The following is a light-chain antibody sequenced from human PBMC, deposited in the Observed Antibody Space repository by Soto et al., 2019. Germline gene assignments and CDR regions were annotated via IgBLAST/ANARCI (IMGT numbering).Light chain of an antibody. V-gene: IGKV3-20*01. CDR2: AAS. CDR1: QSVSNNY. Sequence: EIVLTQSPGILSLSPGERATLSCRASQSVSNNYLAWYQQKPGQAPRLLIYAASRRATGIPDRFSGSGSGTDFTLTISRLEPEDFTVYYCQQYGSSPETFGQGTKVEIK. J-gene: IGKJ1*01. CDR3: QQYGSSPET.